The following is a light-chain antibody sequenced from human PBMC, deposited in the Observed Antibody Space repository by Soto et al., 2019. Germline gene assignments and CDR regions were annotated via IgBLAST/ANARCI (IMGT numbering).Light chain of an antibody. CDR3: QQYNTYSPRNP. CDR1: QSISSW. Sequence: DIQMTQSPSTLSASVVDRVTITCLASQSISSWLAWYQQKPGKAPKLLIYKASSLESGVPSRFSGSGSGTEFTLTISSLQPDDFATYYCQQYNTYSPRNPFGQGTKVDIK. CDR2: KAS. V-gene: IGKV1-5*03. J-gene: IGKJ1*01.